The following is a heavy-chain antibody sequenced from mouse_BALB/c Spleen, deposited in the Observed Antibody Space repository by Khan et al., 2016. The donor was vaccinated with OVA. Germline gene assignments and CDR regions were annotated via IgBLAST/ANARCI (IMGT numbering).Heavy chain of an antibody. Sequence: QVQLQQSGAELVRPGTSVKISCKASGYTFTNYWLGWVKQRPGNGLEWIGDIYPGGDFTNYNEKFKDKATLTADTSSTTVYMQLRSLTSEDSAVYFCARWATGFVDVWGAGTTVTVSS. CDR3: ARWATGFVDV. V-gene: IGHV1-63*02. CDR1: GYTFTNYW. J-gene: IGHJ1*01. D-gene: IGHD3-1*01. CDR2: IYPGGDFT.